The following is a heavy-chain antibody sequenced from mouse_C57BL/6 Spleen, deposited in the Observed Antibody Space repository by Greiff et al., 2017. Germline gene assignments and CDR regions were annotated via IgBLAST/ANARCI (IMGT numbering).Heavy chain of an antibody. CDR2: IDPETGGT. V-gene: IGHV1-15*01. CDR1: GYTFTDYE. CDR3: TRPAQVPFAY. D-gene: IGHD3-2*02. J-gene: IGHJ3*01. Sequence: QVQLKESGAELVRPGASVTLSCKASGYTFTDYEMHWVKQTPVHGLEWIGAIDPETGGTAYNQKFKGKAILTADKSSSTAYMELRSLTSEDSAVYYCTRPAQVPFAYWGQGTLVTVSA.